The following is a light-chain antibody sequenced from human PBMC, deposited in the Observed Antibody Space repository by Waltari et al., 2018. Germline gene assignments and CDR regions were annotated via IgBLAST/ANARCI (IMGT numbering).Light chain of an antibody. CDR3: QQGKSFPIT. CDR1: QDIGNR. V-gene: IGKV1-12*01. J-gene: IGKJ3*01. CDR2: GTS. Sequence: DIQMTQSPSPVSASVGDRVTITCRASQDIGNRLAWYQQKPGKAPNLLIYGTSSLQTGVPSRFSGSGAGTEFTLTISSLQPEDVGTYYCQQGKSFPITFGPGTKVEIK.